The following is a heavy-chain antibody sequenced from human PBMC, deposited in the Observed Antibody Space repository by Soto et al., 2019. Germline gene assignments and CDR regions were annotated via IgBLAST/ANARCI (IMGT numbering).Heavy chain of an antibody. Sequence: GGSLRLSCAASGFTFSSYAMSWVRQAPGKGLEWVSAISGSGGSTYYADSVKGRFTISRDISKNTLYLQMNSLRAEDTAVYYCANSNRGYSSGWGRGFFDYWGQGTLVTVSS. CDR3: ANSNRGYSSGWGRGFFDY. J-gene: IGHJ4*02. D-gene: IGHD6-19*01. CDR1: GFTFSSYA. CDR2: ISGSGGST. V-gene: IGHV3-23*01.